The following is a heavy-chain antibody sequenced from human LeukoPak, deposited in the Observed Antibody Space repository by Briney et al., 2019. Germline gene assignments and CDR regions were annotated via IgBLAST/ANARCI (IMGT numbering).Heavy chain of an antibody. CDR3: ARFYGDYPFYYYYYYGMDV. J-gene: IGHJ6*02. Sequence: PSETLSLTSTVSGGSISSYYWSWIRQPPGKGLEWIGYIYYSGSTNYNPSLKSRVTISVDTSKNQFSLKLSSVTAADTAVYYCARFYGDYPFYYYYYYGMDVWGQGTTVTVSS. D-gene: IGHD4-17*01. CDR2: IYYSGST. V-gene: IGHV4-59*01. CDR1: GGSISSYY.